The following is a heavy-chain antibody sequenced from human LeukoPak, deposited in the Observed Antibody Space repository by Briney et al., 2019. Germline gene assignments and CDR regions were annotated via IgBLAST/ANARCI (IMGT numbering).Heavy chain of an antibody. Sequence: PGGSLRLSCVASGFTFSSYWMHWVHQAPGKGLVWVSRINSDGSRTSYTDSVKGRFTISRDNAKNTLYLQMNSLRAEDTAVYYCARDRSYYYDSSGESPWGQGTLVTVSS. D-gene: IGHD3-22*01. J-gene: IGHJ5*02. V-gene: IGHV3-74*01. CDR1: GFTFSSYW. CDR3: ARDRSYYYDSSGESP. CDR2: INSDGSRT.